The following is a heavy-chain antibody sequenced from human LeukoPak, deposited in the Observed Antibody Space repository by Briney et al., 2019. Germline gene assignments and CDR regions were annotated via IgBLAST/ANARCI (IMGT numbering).Heavy chain of an antibody. CDR1: GGTFSSYA. Sequence: GASVKVSCKASGGTFSSYAISWVRQAPGQGLEWMGGIIPIFGTANYAQKFQGRVTITADKSTSTAYMELNSLRAEDTAVYYCARDGPRAGRGVIFENWGQGTLVTVSS. CDR3: ARDGPRAGRGVIFEN. D-gene: IGHD3-10*01. V-gene: IGHV1-69*06. CDR2: IIPIFGTA. J-gene: IGHJ4*02.